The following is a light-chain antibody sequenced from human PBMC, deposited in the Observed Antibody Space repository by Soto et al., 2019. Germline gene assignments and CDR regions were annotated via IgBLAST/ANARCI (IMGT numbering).Light chain of an antibody. CDR3: QQYNKWPLT. Sequence: EIEMTQSPATLSVSPGERATLSCRASQSVSSNLAWYQQKPGQAPRLLIYGASTRATGISARFSGSGSGKEFTITISSLQSEDFAVYSCQQYNKWPLTFGGGTKVEIK. J-gene: IGKJ4*01. CDR1: QSVSSN. V-gene: IGKV3-15*01. CDR2: GAS.